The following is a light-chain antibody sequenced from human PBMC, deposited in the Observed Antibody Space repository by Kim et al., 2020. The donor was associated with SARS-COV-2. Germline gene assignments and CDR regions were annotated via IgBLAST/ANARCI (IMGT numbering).Light chain of an antibody. Sequence: ALGQTVRITCQGDSRTNYYVRWYQQKPGQAPVLVIYGKDDRPSGIPDRFSGSRSGNTASLTVTGAQAEDEADYYCNSRDSSGIYWVFGGGTQLTVL. J-gene: IGLJ3*02. V-gene: IGLV3-19*01. CDR1: SRTNYY. CDR2: GKD. CDR3: NSRDSSGIYWV.